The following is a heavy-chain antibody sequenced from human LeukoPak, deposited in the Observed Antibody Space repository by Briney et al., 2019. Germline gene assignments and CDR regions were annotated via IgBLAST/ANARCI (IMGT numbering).Heavy chain of an antibody. CDR1: GGSFSGYY. J-gene: IGHJ5*02. Sequence: SETLSLTCAVYGGSFSGYYWSWIRQPPGKGLEWIGEINHSGSTNYNPSLKSRVTISVDTSKNQFSLKLSSVTAADTAVYYCARGNIITFGGVILGDWFDPWGQGTLVTVSS. D-gene: IGHD3-16*02. CDR3: ARGNIITFGGVILGDWFDP. CDR2: INHSGST. V-gene: IGHV4-34*01.